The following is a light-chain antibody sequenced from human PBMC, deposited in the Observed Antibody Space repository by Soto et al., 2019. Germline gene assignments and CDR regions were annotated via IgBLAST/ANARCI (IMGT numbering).Light chain of an antibody. V-gene: IGKV3-20*01. CDR2: GAS. CDR1: QSVSSSD. Sequence: EIVLTQSPGTLSLSPGERATLSCRASQSVSSSDLAWYQHKPGQAPRLLIYGASSRATGIPDRFGGSGSGTDFTLTISRLEPEDFAVYYCQQSGYSTGTFGQGTKVEI. CDR3: QQSGYSTGT. J-gene: IGKJ1*01.